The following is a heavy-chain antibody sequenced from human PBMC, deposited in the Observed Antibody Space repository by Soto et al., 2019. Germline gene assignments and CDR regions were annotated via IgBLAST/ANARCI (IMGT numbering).Heavy chain of an antibody. V-gene: IGHV3-23*01. CDR2: GSGSSGTT. Sequence: EVQLLESGGGLVQPGGSLILSCAASGLTFSMYAMNWVRQAPGTGLEWVSCGSGSSGTTLYGDSVKGRFTISRDKSKNTLYLQMNTLRAEDTALYYCAKDPYCTSTSGSAGNFVYWGQGTLVTVSS. CDR3: AKDPYCTSTSGSAGNFVY. D-gene: IGHD2-2*01. J-gene: IGHJ4*02. CDR1: GLTFSMYA.